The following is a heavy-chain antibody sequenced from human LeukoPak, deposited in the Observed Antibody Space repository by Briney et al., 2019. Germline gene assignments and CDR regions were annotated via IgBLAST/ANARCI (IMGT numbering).Heavy chain of an antibody. CDR2: VYPDGNT. V-gene: IGHV3-66*04. Sequence: GGSLRLSCVASGLTVSSNYMSWVRQVPGRGLERVSVVYPDGNTYYADSAKGRSAISTDISKNTLFLQMDSLRAEDTAVYYCARLLTTAIRWAWYFDLWGRGTLVTVSS. CDR3: ARLLTTAIRWAWYFDL. J-gene: IGHJ2*01. D-gene: IGHD4-17*01. CDR1: GLTVSSNY.